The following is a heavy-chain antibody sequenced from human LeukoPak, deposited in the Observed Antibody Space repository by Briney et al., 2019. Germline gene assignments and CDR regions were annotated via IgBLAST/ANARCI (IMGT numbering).Heavy chain of an antibody. CDR2: ISGSGGST. CDR1: GFTFSSYG. Sequence: GGSLRLSCAASGFTFSSYGMSWVRQTPGKGLEWVSAISGSGGSTYYADSVKGRFTISRDNSKNTLYLQMNSLRAEDTAVYYCARRLLGTPDYFDYWGQGTLVTVSS. V-gene: IGHV3-23*01. D-gene: IGHD4-23*01. J-gene: IGHJ4*02. CDR3: ARRLLGTPDYFDY.